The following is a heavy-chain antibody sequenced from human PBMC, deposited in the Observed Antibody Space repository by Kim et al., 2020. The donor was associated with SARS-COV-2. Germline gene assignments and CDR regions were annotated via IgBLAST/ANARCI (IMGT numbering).Heavy chain of an antibody. CDR3: ARAQLSVTGYYPYF. Sequence: ASVKVSCKTYGYTFKGFSIHWVRQAPGLGLEWVGRINPDTGAAVYAQKFQGRVTMSRDMSITTAYMEVTSLTSDDTAVYFCARAQLSVTGYYPYFWGQGTLVTVSS. V-gene: IGHV1-2*06. CDR2: INPDTGAA. CDR1: GYTFKGFS. J-gene: IGHJ4*02. D-gene: IGHD3-9*01.